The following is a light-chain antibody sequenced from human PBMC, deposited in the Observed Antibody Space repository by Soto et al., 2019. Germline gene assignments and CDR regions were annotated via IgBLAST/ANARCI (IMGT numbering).Light chain of an antibody. V-gene: IGKV3-20*01. J-gene: IGKJ5*01. CDR1: HSVSRR. CDR2: GAS. Sequence: EIVLTQSPGTLSLSPGGRATLSCRASHSVSRRLAWYQHRPGQSPRLLISGASMRASGVPVRFSGSGSGTDFTLTISRLEPEDFAVYYCQHYGETPITFGLGTRLEIK. CDR3: QHYGETPIT.